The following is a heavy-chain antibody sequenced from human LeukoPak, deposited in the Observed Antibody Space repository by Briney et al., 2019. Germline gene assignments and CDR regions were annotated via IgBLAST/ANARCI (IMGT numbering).Heavy chain of an antibody. CDR3: ARVSITGTTVWFDP. CDR2: IIPILGIA. D-gene: IGHD1-20*01. Sequence: SVKVSCKASGGTFSSYAISWVRQAPGQGLEWMGRIIPILGIANYAQKFQGRVTITADKSTSTAYMELSSLRSEDAAVYYCARVSITGTTVWFDPWGQGTLVTVSS. CDR1: GGTFSSYA. V-gene: IGHV1-69*04. J-gene: IGHJ5*02.